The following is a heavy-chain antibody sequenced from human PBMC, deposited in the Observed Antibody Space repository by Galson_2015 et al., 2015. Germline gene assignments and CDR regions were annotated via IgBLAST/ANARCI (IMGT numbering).Heavy chain of an antibody. J-gene: IGHJ6*02. CDR3: AREREGAYSSAVGYYYYGMDV. V-gene: IGHV1-18*01. Sequence: SVKVSCKASGYTFTSYGISWVRQAPGQGLEWMGWISAYNGNTNYAQKLQGRVTMTTDTSTSTAYMELRSLRSDDTAVYYCAREREGAYSSAVGYYYYGMDVRGQGTTVTVSS. CDR2: ISAYNGNT. CDR1: GYTFTSYG. D-gene: IGHD6-19*01.